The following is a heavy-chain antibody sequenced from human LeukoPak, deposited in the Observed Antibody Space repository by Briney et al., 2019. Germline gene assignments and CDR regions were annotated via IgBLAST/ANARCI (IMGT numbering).Heavy chain of an antibody. Sequence: SETLSLTCTVSGGSISSYYWSWIRQPPGKGLEWIGYIYYSGSTNYNPSPKSRVTISVDTSKNQFSLKLSSVTAADTAAYYCARDQVAANAFDIWGQGTMVTVSS. CDR1: GGSISSYY. CDR2: IYYSGST. V-gene: IGHV4-59*01. J-gene: IGHJ3*02. CDR3: ARDQVAANAFDI. D-gene: IGHD2-15*01.